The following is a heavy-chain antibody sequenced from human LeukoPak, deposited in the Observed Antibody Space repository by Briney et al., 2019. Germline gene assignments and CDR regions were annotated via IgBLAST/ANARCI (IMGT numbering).Heavy chain of an antibody. CDR2: TYTGGNS. V-gene: IGHV3-53*01. J-gene: IGHJ4*02. D-gene: IGHD2-15*01. CDR1: GFTVSSIH. CDR3: ARVGGYCSGGSCYSGYFDY. Sequence: GGSLRLSCAASGFTVSSIHMVWVRQAPGKGLEWVSVTYTGGNSYYADSVKGRFIISRDISKNTLYLQMNSLRAEDTAVYYCARVGGYCSGGSCYSGYFDYWGQGTLVTVSS.